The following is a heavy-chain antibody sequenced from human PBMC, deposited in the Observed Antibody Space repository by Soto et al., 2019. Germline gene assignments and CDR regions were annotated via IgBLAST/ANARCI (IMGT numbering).Heavy chain of an antibody. J-gene: IGHJ5*02. CDR2: IYYSGST. CDR1: GGSINSYY. D-gene: IGHD1-7*01. V-gene: IGHV4-59*08. CDR3: ARHISSGTNIAAIRSFDP. Sequence: QVQLQESGPGLVKPSETLSLTCTVSGGSINSYYWSWIRQPPGKGLEWIGYIYYSGSTNYNPSLKRRITISADTSKNQFSLKLSSVTAAATAVYFCARHISSGTNIAAIRSFDPWGQGTLVTVSS.